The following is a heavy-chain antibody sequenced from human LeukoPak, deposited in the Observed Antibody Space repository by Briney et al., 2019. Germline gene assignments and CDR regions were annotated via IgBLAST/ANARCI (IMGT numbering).Heavy chain of an antibody. CDR2: IYYSGST. J-gene: IGHJ4*02. Sequence: SETLSLTCTVSGYSISSGYYWGWIRQPPGKGLEWIGSIYYSGSTYYNPSLKSRVTISVDTSKNQFSLKLSSVTAADTAVYYCARRTETFTDYWGQGTLVTVSS. CDR1: GYSISSGYY. CDR3: ARRTETFTDY. V-gene: IGHV4-38-2*02. D-gene: IGHD2-2*01.